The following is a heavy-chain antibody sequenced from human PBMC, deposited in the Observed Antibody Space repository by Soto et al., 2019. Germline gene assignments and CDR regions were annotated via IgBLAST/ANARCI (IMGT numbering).Heavy chain of an antibody. Sequence: EVQLVESGGGLVQPGGSLRLSCAASGFTFSTYSMNWVLQAPGKGLEWVSYISSTGNTIYYPDSVKGRFTISRDTAKKSLYLQMNSLRAEDTAVYYCARSVYFDYWCQGTLVTVSS. V-gene: IGHV3-48*01. CDR2: ISSTGNTI. CDR1: GFTFSTYS. CDR3: ARSVYFDY. J-gene: IGHJ4*02.